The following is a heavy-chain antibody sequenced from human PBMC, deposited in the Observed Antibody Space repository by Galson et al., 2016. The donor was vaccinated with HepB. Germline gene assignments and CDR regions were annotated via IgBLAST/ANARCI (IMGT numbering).Heavy chain of an antibody. CDR1: GGTFSRYA. Sequence: SVKVSCKASGGTFSRYAFSWVRQAPGQGLEWMGGINPIFGTTNYAQKFQGRVTITADESTSTAYMDLSGLRSEDTAVYYCAKVLATTIPLGYYGMDVWGQGTTVTVSS. CDR2: INPIFGTT. J-gene: IGHJ6*02. CDR3: AKVLATTIPLGYYGMDV. V-gene: IGHV1-69*13. D-gene: IGHD3-22*01.